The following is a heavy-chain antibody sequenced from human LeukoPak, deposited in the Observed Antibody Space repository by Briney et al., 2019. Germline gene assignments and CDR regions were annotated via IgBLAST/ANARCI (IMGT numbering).Heavy chain of an antibody. CDR1: GGSISSSHW. CDR3: AREDRNYYGSGSLGP. J-gene: IGHJ5*02. V-gene: IGHV4-4*02. D-gene: IGHD3-10*01. CDR2: IHHSGST. Sequence: SETLSLTCAVSGGSISSSHWWSWVRQPPGKGLEWIGEIHHSGSTNYNPSLKSRVTISVDKFKNQFSLKLSSVTAADTAVYYCAREDRNYYGSGSLGPWGQGTLVTVSS.